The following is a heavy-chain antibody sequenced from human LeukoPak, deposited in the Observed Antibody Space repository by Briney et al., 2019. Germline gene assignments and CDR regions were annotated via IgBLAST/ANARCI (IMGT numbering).Heavy chain of an antibody. Sequence: GGSLTLFCAASGFTFTNAWMSWVRQAPGKGLEWVGRIKIKGEGETTDYAAPVKGRFTMSRDDSKATLYLQMNSLKAEDTAVYYCTTDLGITMIRGVIVYWGQGALVTVSS. CDR2: IKIKGEGETT. J-gene: IGHJ4*02. V-gene: IGHV3-15*01. D-gene: IGHD3-10*01. CDR1: GFTFTNAW. CDR3: TTDLGITMIRGVIVY.